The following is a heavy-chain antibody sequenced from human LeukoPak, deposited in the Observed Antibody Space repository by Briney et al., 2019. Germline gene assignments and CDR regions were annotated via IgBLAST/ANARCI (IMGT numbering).Heavy chain of an antibody. V-gene: IGHV7-4-1*02. CDR3: ARRRYSSSSGAYYFDY. CDR2: INTNTGNP. D-gene: IGHD6-6*01. J-gene: IGHJ4*02. Sequence: ASVKVSCKASGYTFTSYTMSWVRQAPGQGLEWMGWINTNTGNPTYAQGFAGRFVFSLDTSVGTAYLQISSLKAEDTAMHYCARRRYSSSSGAYYFDYWGQGTLVTVSS. CDR1: GYTFTSYT.